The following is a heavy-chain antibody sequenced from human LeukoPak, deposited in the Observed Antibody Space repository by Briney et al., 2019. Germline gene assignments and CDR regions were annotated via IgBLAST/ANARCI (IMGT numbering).Heavy chain of an antibody. CDR1: GFTFSCYG. D-gene: IGHD4-11*01. CDR3: AKDPTTPMGYYGMDV. J-gene: IGHJ6*02. V-gene: IGHV3-30*18. Sequence: PGGSLRLSCAASGFTFSCYGMHWVRQAPGKGLEWVAVISYDGSNKYYADSVKGRFTISRDNSKNTLYLQMNSLRAEDTAVYYCAKDPTTPMGYYGMDVWGQGATVTVSS. CDR2: ISYDGSNK.